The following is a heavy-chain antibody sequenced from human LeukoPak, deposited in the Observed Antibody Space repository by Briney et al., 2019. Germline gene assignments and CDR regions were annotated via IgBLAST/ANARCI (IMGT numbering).Heavy chain of an antibody. CDR3: ARDGSLRDGVWFDS. J-gene: IGHJ5*01. CDR2: VSTDGRST. V-gene: IGHV3-74*01. Sequence: LRLSCAAAGFTFSNDWMHCVRPAPGERLVLVSRVSTDGRSTSYASSVKGRFTIFRDNAKITLYLQMSSLRAEDTAVYYCARDGSLRDGVWFDSWGQGTLVTVSS. D-gene: IGHD1-26*01. CDR1: GFTFSNDW.